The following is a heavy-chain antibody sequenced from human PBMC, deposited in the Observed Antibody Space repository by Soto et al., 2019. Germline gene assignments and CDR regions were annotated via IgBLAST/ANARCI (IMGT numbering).Heavy chain of an antibody. Sequence: QLQLQESGPGLVKPSETLSLTCTVSGGSISSSSYYWGWIRQPPGKGLEWIGSIYYSGSTYYNPSLKSRVTISVDTSKNQFSLKLSSVTAADTAVYYCARQWLVNWFDPWGQGTLVTVSS. CDR1: GGSISSSSYY. CDR3: ARQWLVNWFDP. D-gene: IGHD6-19*01. J-gene: IGHJ5*02. CDR2: IYYSGST. V-gene: IGHV4-39*01.